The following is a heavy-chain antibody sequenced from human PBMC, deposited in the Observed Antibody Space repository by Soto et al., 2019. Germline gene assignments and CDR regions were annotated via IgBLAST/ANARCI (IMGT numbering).Heavy chain of an antibody. CDR3: TRRAAAAAVVPYGMDV. V-gene: IGHV3-73*01. CDR1: GFTFSGSA. D-gene: IGHD6-13*01. Sequence: LRLSCAASGFTFSGSAMHWVRQASGKGLEWVGRIRSKANSYATAYAASVKGRFTISRDDSKNTAYLQMNSLKTEDTAVYYCTRRAAAAAVVPYGMDVWGQGTTVTVSS. CDR2: IRSKANSYAT. J-gene: IGHJ6*02.